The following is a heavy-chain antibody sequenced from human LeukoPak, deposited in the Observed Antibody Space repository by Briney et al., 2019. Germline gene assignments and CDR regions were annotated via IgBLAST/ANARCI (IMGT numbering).Heavy chain of an antibody. CDR2: VGGTSGTT. CDR3: AKATGYSYEGYYFDY. D-gene: IGHD5-18*01. V-gene: IGHV3-23*01. Sequence: PGGSLRLSCAASGFTYSSYTMSWVRQAPGKGLEWVSVVGGTSGTTYYAHSVKGRFTISRDNSKNTLYLQMNSLRAEDTAVYYCAKATGYSYEGYYFDYWGQGTLVTVSS. J-gene: IGHJ4*02. CDR1: GFTYSSYT.